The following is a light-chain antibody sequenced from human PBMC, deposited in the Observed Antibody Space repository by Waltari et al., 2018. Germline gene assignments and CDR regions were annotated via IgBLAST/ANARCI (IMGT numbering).Light chain of an antibody. J-gene: IGLJ2*01. Sequence: QSALTQPASVSGSPGQSIPISCSGTSSHVGGFNHVSWYQQHPGKAPKLMVYEVSSRPSGVSNRFSGSKSGNTASLTISGLQAEDEADYFCSSLTSSATVVFGGGTKLTVL. V-gene: IGLV2-14*01. CDR1: SSHVGGFNH. CDR2: EVS. CDR3: SSLTSSATVV.